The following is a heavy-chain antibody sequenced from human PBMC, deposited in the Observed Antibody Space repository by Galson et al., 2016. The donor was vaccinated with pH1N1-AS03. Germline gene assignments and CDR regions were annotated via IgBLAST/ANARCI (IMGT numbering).Heavy chain of an antibody. CDR1: GGSINSHL. Sequence: SETLSLTCTVSGGSINSHLWTWIRQTPGKELEWIGNLDHTGNTEYSPSLKTRVSISVDTSKNQLSLRLKSVTAADTAVYYCARQGQWLVEHYYYGMDVWGHGTTVTVSS. CDR2: LDHTGNT. V-gene: IGHV4-59*08. D-gene: IGHD6-19*01. CDR3: ARQGQWLVEHYYYGMDV. J-gene: IGHJ6*02.